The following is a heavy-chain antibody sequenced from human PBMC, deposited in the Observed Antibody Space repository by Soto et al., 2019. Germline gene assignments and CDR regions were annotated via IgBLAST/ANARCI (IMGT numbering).Heavy chain of an antibody. CDR1: GYLFTSYG. J-gene: IGHJ4*02. V-gene: IGHV1-18*01. D-gene: IGHD7-27*01. Sequence: RASVKVSCKTSGYLFTSYGINWVRRAPGQGLEWLGWISAYNGDTNYAQKFQGRVTMTTDTSTSTAYMDLRSLRSDDTAVYYCARDTGATNTPHSNDYWGQGTLVTVSS. CDR2: ISAYNGDT. CDR3: ARDTGATNTPHSNDY.